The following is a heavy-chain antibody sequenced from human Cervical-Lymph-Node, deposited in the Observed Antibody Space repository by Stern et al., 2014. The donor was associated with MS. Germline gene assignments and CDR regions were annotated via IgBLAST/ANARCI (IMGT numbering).Heavy chain of an antibody. J-gene: IGHJ6*02. CDR2: IIPLIGTA. Sequence: VQLVQSGAEVKKPGSAVKISCKASGGNFNVYAINWLRQAPGQGLEWMGGIIPLIGTANYAQKFQGRVTITADGSTRSSSMQLSSLRYDDTAVYYCARDGRHTHHYVLDVWGQGTTVTVSS. CDR1: GGNFNVYA. V-gene: IGHV1-69*01. CDR3: ARDGRHTHHYVLDV.